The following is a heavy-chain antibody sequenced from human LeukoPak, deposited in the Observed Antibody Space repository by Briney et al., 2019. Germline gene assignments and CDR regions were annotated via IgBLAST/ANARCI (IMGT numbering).Heavy chain of an antibody. J-gene: IGHJ6*02. Sequence: ASVKVSCKASGGTFSSYAISWVRQAPGQGLEWMGRIIPILGIANYAQKFQGRVTITADKSTSTAYMELSSLRSEDTAVYYCARGPGGNSYYYGMDVWGQGTTVTVSS. V-gene: IGHV1-69*04. D-gene: IGHD4-23*01. CDR3: ARGPGGNSYYYGMDV. CDR2: IIPILGIA. CDR1: GGTFSSYA.